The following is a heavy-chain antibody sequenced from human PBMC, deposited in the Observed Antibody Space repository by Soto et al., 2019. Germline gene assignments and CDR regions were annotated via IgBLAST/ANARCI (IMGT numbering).Heavy chain of an antibody. CDR3: ARQQLLPFYYALDV. Sequence: QVQLQESGPGLVKPSDTLSLTCNVSGGSISGYYWSWIRQPPGKGLEYIGYIYYRGSTNYNPSLESRVTMSVDTFRNQFSLKVNSVTAADTAVYYCARQQLLPFYYALDVWGQGTTVTVSS. J-gene: IGHJ6*02. CDR2: IYYRGST. D-gene: IGHD6-13*01. V-gene: IGHV4-59*07. CDR1: GGSISGYY.